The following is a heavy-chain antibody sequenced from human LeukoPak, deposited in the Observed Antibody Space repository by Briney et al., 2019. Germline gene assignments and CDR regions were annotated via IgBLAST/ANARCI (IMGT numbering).Heavy chain of an antibody. CDR3: AKDIYYDSSGYRGYFDY. D-gene: IGHD3-22*01. CDR1: GFTFSGYA. J-gene: IGHJ4*02. CDR2: MSYDGSNK. Sequence: GGSLRLFCAASGFTFSGYAMHWVRQAPGRGLEWVAVMSYDGSNKYYVDSVKGRFTVSRDNSKNTLYLQMNSLRAEDTAVYYCAKDIYYDSSGYRGYFDYWGQGTLVTVSS. V-gene: IGHV3-30*18.